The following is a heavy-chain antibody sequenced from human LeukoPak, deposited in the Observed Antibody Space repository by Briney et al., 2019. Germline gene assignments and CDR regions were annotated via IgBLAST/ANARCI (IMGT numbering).Heavy chain of an antibody. CDR3: ARGGVGVNWFDP. CDR2: IAPYNGNM. J-gene: IGHJ5*02. V-gene: IGHV1-18*01. Sequence: ASVKVSCKTSGYRFPTYVITWVRQAPGQGLEWMGWIAPYNGNMNYAQKFQDRATMTTDTSTSTAYMEVRSLRSDDTAVYYCARGGVGVNWFDPWGQGTLVTVSS. CDR1: GYRFPTYV. D-gene: IGHD2-8*01.